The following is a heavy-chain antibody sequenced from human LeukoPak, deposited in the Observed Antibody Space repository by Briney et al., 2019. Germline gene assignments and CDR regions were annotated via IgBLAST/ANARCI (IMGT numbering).Heavy chain of an antibody. D-gene: IGHD5-18*01. CDR2: INPKTGGT. Sequence: EASLKVSCKASGYTFIDYYIHWVRQAPGQGLEWMCWINPKTGGTNYAQKSQGRVTMTSDTSITTAYMELSRLRFDDTAVYYCARPRAFSYGQMYYFDYWGQGALVTVSS. V-gene: IGHV1-2*02. CDR3: ARPRAFSYGQMYYFDY. J-gene: IGHJ4*02. CDR1: GYTFIDYY.